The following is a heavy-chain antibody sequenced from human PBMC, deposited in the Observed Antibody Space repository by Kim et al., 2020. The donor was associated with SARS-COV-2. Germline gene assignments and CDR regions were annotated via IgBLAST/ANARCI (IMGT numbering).Heavy chain of an antibody. V-gene: IGHV3-23*01. Sequence: GGSLRLSCAASGFTFSSYAMSWVRQAPGKGLEWVSAISGSGGSTYYADSVKGRFTISRDNSKNTLYLQMNSLRAEDTAVYYCAKAVVWGSYRDLVLYYYGMDVWGQGTTVTVSS. CDR2: ISGSGGST. D-gene: IGHD3-16*02. CDR3: AKAVVWGSYRDLVLYYYGMDV. J-gene: IGHJ6*02. CDR1: GFTFSSYA.